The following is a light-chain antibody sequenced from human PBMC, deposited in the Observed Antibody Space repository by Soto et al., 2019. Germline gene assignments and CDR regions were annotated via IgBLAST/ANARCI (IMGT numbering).Light chain of an antibody. Sequence: VLTKSLATLSVSPGERVSLSRRTSPSVGSSLAWYQQVPGQAPRLLIYGASSRETGISDRFSGGGSGTEFVLTICDLQSEDFAVYSCQQYNAWPPTFGQGTKVDIK. CDR2: GAS. V-gene: IGKV3-15*01. CDR1: PSVGSS. J-gene: IGKJ1*01. CDR3: QQYNAWPPT.